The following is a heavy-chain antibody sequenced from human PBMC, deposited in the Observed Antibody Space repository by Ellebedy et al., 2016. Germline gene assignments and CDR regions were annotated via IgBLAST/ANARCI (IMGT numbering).Heavy chain of an antibody. Sequence: GESLKISCAASGFTFSSYTMSWVRQAPGKGPEWVSAVVGSGERTFYADSVKGRFTISRDNSKNRLYLQMRSLKVEDTATYYCVNVGGSGTYYNGYWGQGTLVTVSS. J-gene: IGHJ4*02. CDR3: VNVGGSGTYYNGY. D-gene: IGHD3-10*01. CDR2: VVGSGERT. CDR1: GFTFSSYT. V-gene: IGHV3-23*01.